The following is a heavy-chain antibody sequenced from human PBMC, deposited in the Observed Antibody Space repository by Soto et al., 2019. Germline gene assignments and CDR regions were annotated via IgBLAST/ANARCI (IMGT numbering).Heavy chain of an antibody. CDR2: INPNSGGT. CDR3: ARETVVVPAAIRVGYYYGMDA. D-gene: IGHD2-2*02. CDR1: GYTFTGYY. V-gene: IGHV1-2*04. Sequence: ASVKVSCKASGYTFTGYYMHWVRQAPGQGLEWMGWINPNSGGTNYAQKFQGWVTMTRDTSISTAYMELSRLRSDDTAVYYCARETVVVPAAIRVGYYYGMDAWGQGTTVTVSS. J-gene: IGHJ6*02.